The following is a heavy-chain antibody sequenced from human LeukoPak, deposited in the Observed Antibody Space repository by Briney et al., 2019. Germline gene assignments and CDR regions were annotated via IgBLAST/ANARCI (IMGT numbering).Heavy chain of an antibody. CDR1: GFTFSSYG. Sequence: GGSLRLSCAASGFTFSSYGIHWVRQAPGKGLEWVAVIWHDGRNKYYADSVKGRFTTSRDNSKNTVLLQMNSLRAEDTAIYYCARDWGSDEAIDYWGQGTLVTVSS. V-gene: IGHV3-33*01. D-gene: IGHD2-21*02. CDR3: ARDWGSDEAIDY. CDR2: IWHDGRNK. J-gene: IGHJ4*02.